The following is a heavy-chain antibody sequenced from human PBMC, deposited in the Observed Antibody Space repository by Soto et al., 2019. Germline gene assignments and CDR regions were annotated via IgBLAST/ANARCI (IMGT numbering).Heavy chain of an antibody. J-gene: IGHJ5*02. D-gene: IGHD3-10*01. V-gene: IGHV3-23*01. CDR1: GFTFGTTD. CDR3: VKNSGWFNT. CDR2: IDGSGGIT. Sequence: GGSLRLSCAASGFTFGTTDMSWVRQAPGEGLEWVSTIDGSGGITYYADSVKGRFTISRDNSRNAVYLQMNSLRGDDTALYYCVKNSGWFNTWGQGALVTVSS.